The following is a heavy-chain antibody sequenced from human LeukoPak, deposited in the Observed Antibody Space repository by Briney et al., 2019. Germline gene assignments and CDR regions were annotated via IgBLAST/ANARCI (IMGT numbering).Heavy chain of an antibody. Sequence: SETLSLTCTVSGGSISSSNFYWGWIRQPPGKGLEWIGSIYYSGSTYYNPSLKSRVTISVDTSKNQFSLKLSSVTAADTAIYYCARDTRTAQGFDYWGQGILVTVSS. J-gene: IGHJ4*02. CDR2: IYYSGST. V-gene: IGHV4-39*07. CDR1: GGSISSSNFY. CDR3: ARDTRTAQGFDY. D-gene: IGHD2-15*01.